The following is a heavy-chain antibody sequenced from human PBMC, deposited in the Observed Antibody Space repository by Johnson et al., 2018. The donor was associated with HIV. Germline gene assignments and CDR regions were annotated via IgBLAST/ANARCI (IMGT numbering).Heavy chain of an antibody. D-gene: IGHD1-26*01. J-gene: IGHJ3*02. Sequence: EQLVESGGGLVQPGGSLRLSCAASGFTFSSYEMNWVRQAPGKGLEWVSYISSSGSTIYYADSVKGRFTISRDNSKNTLYLQMNSLRGEDTAVYYCAIGQGGSYGAFDIWGQWTMVTVSS. CDR2: ISSSGSTI. CDR1: GFTFSSYE. CDR3: AIGQGGSYGAFDI. V-gene: IGHV3-48*03.